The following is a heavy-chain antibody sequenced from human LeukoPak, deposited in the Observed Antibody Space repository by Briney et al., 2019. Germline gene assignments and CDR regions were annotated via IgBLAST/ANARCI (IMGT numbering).Heavy chain of an antibody. CDR3: TRDRPGYFDWLADY. Sequence: GGSLRLSCAASGFTFSSYWMSWVRQAPGKGLEWVGFIRSKAYGGTTEYAASVKGRFTISRDDSKSIAYLQMNSLKTEDTAVYYCTRDRPGYFDWLADYWGQGTLVTVSS. CDR1: GFTFSSYW. J-gene: IGHJ4*02. D-gene: IGHD3-9*01. V-gene: IGHV3-49*04. CDR2: IRSKAYGGTT.